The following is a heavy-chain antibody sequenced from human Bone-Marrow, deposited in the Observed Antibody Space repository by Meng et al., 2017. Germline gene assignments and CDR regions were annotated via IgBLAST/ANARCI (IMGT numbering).Heavy chain of an antibody. CDR1: GFTFSSYG. D-gene: IGHD6-13*01. Sequence: GESLKISCAASGFTFSSYGMHWVRQAPGKGLEWVAVIWYDGSNKYYADSVKGRFTISRDNSKNTLYLQMNSLRAEDTAVYYCARDGGSSWYVGWYYYYGMDVWGQGTTVTV. CDR3: ARDGGSSWYVGWYYYYGMDV. J-gene: IGHJ6*02. CDR2: IWYDGSNK. V-gene: IGHV3-33*01.